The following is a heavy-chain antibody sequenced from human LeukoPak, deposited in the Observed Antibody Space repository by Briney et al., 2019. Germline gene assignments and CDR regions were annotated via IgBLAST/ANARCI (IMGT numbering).Heavy chain of an antibody. CDR3: AKDWGPYYDSSCIDY. D-gene: IGHD3-22*01. V-gene: IGHV3-23*01. CDR2: ISGSGGST. Sequence: GGSLRLSCAGSVFTFSSYAMSWVRQAPGKAVEWVSAISGSGGSTYYADSVKGRFTISRDNSKNTLYLQMNSLRAEDTAVYYCAKDWGPYYDSSCIDYWGQGTLVTVSS. J-gene: IGHJ4*02. CDR1: VFTFSSYA.